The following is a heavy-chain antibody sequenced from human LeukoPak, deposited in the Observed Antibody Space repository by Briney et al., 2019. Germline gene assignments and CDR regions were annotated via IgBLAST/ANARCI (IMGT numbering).Heavy chain of an antibody. V-gene: IGHV3-21*01. CDR3: AKEGLVRGVTNAFDI. J-gene: IGHJ3*02. CDR1: GFTFSSYS. Sequence: GGSLRLSCAASGFTFSSYSLNWVRQTPGKGLEWVSSISSSSTYIYYADSVKGRFTISRDNSKNTLSLQMNSLRAEDTAVYYCAKEGLVRGVTNAFDIWGQGTMVTVSS. CDR2: ISSSSTYI. D-gene: IGHD3-10*01.